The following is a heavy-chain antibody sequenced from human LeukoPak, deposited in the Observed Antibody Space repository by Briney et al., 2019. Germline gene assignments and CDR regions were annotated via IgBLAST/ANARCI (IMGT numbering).Heavy chain of an antibody. CDR1: GGTFSSYA. J-gene: IGHJ4*02. D-gene: IGHD5-18*01. Sequence: ASVKVSCKASGGTFSSYASSWVRQAPGQGLEWMGGIIPIFGTANYAQKFQGRVTITTDESASTAYMELSSLRSEDTAVYYCARGPTRGLPHFDYWGQGTLVTVSS. V-gene: IGHV1-69*05. CDR3: ARGPTRGLPHFDY. CDR2: IIPIFGTA.